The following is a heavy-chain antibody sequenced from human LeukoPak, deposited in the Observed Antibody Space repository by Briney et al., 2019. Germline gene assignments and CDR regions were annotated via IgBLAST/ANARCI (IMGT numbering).Heavy chain of an antibody. CDR3: ARAKTGNDDAFDI. V-gene: IGHV1-69*13. CDR1: GYTFTSYD. D-gene: IGHD7-27*01. CDR2: IIPILGTA. Sequence: GASVKVSCKASGYTFTSYDINWVRQAPGQGLEWMGGIIPILGTANYAQKFQGRVTITADESTSTAYMELSSLRSEDTAVYYCARAKTGNDDAFDIWGQGTMVTVSS. J-gene: IGHJ3*02.